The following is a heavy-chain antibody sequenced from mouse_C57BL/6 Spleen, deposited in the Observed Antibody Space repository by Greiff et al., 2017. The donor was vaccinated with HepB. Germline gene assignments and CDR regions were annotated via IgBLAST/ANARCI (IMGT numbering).Heavy chain of an antibody. J-gene: IGHJ2*01. Sequence: QVQLQQPGAELVKPGASVKLSCKASGYTFTSYWMQWVKQRPGQGLEWIGAIDPSDSYTNYNQKFKGKATLTVDTSSSTAYMQLSSLTSEDSAGYDCARGGYGSSYGRDYWGQGTTLTVSS. CDR1: GYTFTSYW. CDR3: ARGGYGSSYGRDY. V-gene: IGHV1-50*01. D-gene: IGHD1-1*01. CDR2: IDPSDSYT.